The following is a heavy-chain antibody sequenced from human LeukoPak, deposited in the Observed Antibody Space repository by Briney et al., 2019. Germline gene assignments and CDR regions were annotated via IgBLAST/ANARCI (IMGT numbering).Heavy chain of an antibody. CDR1: GGSISSSNW. V-gene: IGHV4-4*02. J-gene: IGHJ5*02. Sequence: PSETLSLTCAVSGGSISSSNWWSWVRQPPGKGLEWIGEIYHSGSTNYNPSLKSRVTISVDTSKNQFSLKLSSVTAADTAVYYCARLGGDYYGSGVNWFDPWGQGTLVTVSS. CDR2: IYHSGST. CDR3: ARLGGDYYGSGVNWFDP. D-gene: IGHD3-10*01.